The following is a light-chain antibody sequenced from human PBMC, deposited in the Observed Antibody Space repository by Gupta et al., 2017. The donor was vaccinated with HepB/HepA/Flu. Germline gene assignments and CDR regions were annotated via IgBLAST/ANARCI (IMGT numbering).Light chain of an antibody. CDR3: QSADSSGSYWV. CDR2: KDN. V-gene: IGLV3-25*03. Sequence: SSALTQPPSVSVSPGQTARITGSGDALPNQYAYWYQQKPGQAPVLIMYKDNERPSGIPERFSGSSSRTTVALTISGVLAEDEADYYCQSADSSGSYWVFGGGTKLTVL. CDR1: ALPNQY. J-gene: IGLJ3*02.